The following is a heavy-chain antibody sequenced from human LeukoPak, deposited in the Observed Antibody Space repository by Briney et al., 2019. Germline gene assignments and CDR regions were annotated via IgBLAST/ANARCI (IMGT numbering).Heavy chain of an antibody. CDR1: GYNFDRYG. CDR3: ARDLEHCRNIICSNSAY. CDR2: IRTYNGNT. V-gene: IGHV1-18*04. J-gene: IGHJ4*02. Sequence: ASVKVSCKGSGYNFDRYGVNWVRQAPGQGLEWVGWIRTYNGNTFYAQKFEGRVSMTTDTSTNTVYMDLRSLRSDDTAVYYCARDLEHCRNIICSNSAYWGQGTLVTVSS. D-gene: IGHD2-2*01.